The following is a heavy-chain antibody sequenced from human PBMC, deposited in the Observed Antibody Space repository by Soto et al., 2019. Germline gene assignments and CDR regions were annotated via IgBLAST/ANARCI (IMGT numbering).Heavy chain of an antibody. CDR3: AVPPDDYSVYLNI. D-gene: IGHD4-17*01. J-gene: IGHJ3*02. CDR1: GGSISSGGYY. CDR2: IYYSGST. V-gene: IGHV4-31*03. Sequence: PSETLSLTCTVSGGSISSGGYYWSWIRQHPGKGLEWIGYIYYSGSTYYNPSLKSRVTISVDTSKNQFSLKLSSVTAADTAVYYCAVPPDDYSVYLNIWGQGTMVTVSS.